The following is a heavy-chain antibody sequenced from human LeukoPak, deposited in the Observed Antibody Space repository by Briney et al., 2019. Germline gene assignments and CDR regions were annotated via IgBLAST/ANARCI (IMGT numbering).Heavy chain of an antibody. V-gene: IGHV3-23*01. CDR1: GFTFAIYH. D-gene: IGHD1-1*01. CDR3: AKSRVEVAGTGGFDT. J-gene: IGHJ3*02. CDR2: IRGDGV. Sequence: GGSLRLSCAASGFTFAIYHMSWVRQAPGKGLEWVATIRGDGVYYADSVKCRFTISRDDSKNTVYVQMNSLRAEDTAVYYCAKSRVEVAGTGGFDTWGRGTLVAVSS.